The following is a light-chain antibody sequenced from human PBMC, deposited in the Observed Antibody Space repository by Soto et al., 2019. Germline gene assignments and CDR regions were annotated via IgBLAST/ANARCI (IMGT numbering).Light chain of an antibody. Sequence: DIPMTQSPSSLSASVGDRVTITCRASQSVSDYLNWYQKKSGQAPRILIYAASSLQSGVPPRFSGSGSETHFTLTISSLQPEDFATYYCQQTYSFPWTFGQGTTVDIK. V-gene: IGKV1-39*01. J-gene: IGKJ1*01. CDR2: AAS. CDR3: QQTYSFPWT. CDR1: QSVSDY.